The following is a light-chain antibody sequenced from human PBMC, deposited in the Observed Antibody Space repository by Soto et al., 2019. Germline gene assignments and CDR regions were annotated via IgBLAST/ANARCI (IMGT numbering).Light chain of an antibody. CDR2: AAS. CDR1: QGIANF. V-gene: IGKV1-9*01. Sequence: IQLTQSPSSLSASVGDRVTISCRASQGIANFLAWYQQKPGKAPKLLIYAASTLQSGVPSRFSGSGSGTDFTLTISSLQPGDFATYYCQQLNSFPIPCGPGTKVDIK. CDR3: QQLNSFPIP. J-gene: IGKJ3*01.